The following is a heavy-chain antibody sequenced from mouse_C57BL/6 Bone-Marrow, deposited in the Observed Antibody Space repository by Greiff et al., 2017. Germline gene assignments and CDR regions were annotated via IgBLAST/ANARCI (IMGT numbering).Heavy chain of an antibody. D-gene: IGHD1-1*01. J-gene: IGHJ1*03. V-gene: IGHV1-54*01. CDR2: INPGSGGT. Sequence: VQLQQSGAELVRPGTSVKVSCKASGYAFTNSLIEWVKQRPGQGLEWIGVINPGSGGTNYTEKFKGKATLTADKSSSTAYMQLSSLTSEDSAVYFCARSSYWYFDVWGTGTTVTVSS. CDR3: ARSSYWYFDV. CDR1: GYAFTNSL.